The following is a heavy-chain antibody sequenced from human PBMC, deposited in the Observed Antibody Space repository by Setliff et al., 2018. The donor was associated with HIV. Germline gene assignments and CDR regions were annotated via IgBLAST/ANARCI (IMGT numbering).Heavy chain of an antibody. CDR3: ARDYDFWSGWKAFDI. V-gene: IGHV4-61*09. D-gene: IGHD3-3*01. CDR2: IYSSGST. CDR1: GGSISSGSYY. J-gene: IGHJ3*02. Sequence: PSETLSPTCTVSGGSISSGSYYWNWIRQPAGKGLEWIGHIYSSGSTNYNPSLKSRVTISVDTSKNQFSLKLSSVTAADTAVYYCARDYDFWSGWKAFDIWGQGTMVTVSS.